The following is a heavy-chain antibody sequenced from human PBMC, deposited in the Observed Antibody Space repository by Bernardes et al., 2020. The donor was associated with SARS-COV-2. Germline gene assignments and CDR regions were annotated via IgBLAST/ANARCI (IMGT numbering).Heavy chain of an antibody. CDR1: GYTFTTYW. J-gene: IGHJ3*02. Sequence: GESLKISCEGSGYTFTTYWIVWVRQMPGKGLEWVGIIYPGDSDTTYSPSFQGQVTISADKSISTAYLQWSSLKASDTAIYYCASGTTSMRAFDIWGQGTVVTVSS. CDR3: ASGTTSMRAFDI. CDR2: IYPGDSDT. V-gene: IGHV5-51*01. D-gene: IGHD2-2*01.